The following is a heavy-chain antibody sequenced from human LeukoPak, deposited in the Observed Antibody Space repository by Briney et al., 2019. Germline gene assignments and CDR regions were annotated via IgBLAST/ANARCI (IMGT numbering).Heavy chain of an antibody. Sequence: ASVKVSCKASGYTFTGYYMHWVRQAPGQGLEWMGWINPNSGGTNYAQKFQGRVTMTRDTSISTAYMELSRLRSDDAAVYYCARVTGEYGDYDPLGPFDPWGQGTLVTVSS. D-gene: IGHD4-17*01. J-gene: IGHJ5*02. CDR1: GYTFTGYY. V-gene: IGHV1-2*02. CDR3: ARVTGEYGDYDPLGPFDP. CDR2: INPNSGGT.